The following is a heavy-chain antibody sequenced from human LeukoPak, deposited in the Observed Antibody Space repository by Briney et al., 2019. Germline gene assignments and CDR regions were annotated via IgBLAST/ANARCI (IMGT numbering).Heavy chain of an antibody. CDR1: GGSISSAGYY. Sequence: SETLSLTCTVSGGSISSAGYYWSWIRQQPGKGLEWIGYIYYSGSTYYNPSLKSRVIISVDTSKNQFSLKLSSVTAADTAVYFCVRGSRFLELLADDAFDIWGQGTMVTVSS. CDR3: VRGSRFLELLADDAFDI. CDR2: IYYSGST. D-gene: IGHD3-3*01. V-gene: IGHV4-31*03. J-gene: IGHJ3*02.